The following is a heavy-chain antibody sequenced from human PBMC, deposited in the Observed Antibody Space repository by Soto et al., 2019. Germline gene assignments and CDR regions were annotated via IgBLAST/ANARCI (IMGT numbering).Heavy chain of an antibody. CDR3: ATDSTPAATAIPLYYYYGMDV. CDR1: GYTLTELS. J-gene: IGHJ6*02. CDR2: FDPEDGET. Sequence: ASVKVSCKVSGYTLTELSIHWVRQAPGKGLEWMGGFDPEDGETIYAQKFQGRVTMTEDTSTDTAYMELSSLRSEDTAVYYCATDSTPAATAIPLYYYYGMDVWGQGTPVTVSS. V-gene: IGHV1-24*01. D-gene: IGHD2-2*02.